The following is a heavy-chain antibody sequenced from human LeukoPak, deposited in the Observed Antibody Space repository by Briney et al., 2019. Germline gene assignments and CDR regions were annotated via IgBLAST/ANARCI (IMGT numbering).Heavy chain of an antibody. CDR1: GGSISSGGYY. D-gene: IGHD5-18*01. V-gene: IGHV4-31*03. CDR3: AREIQLWLPYNWFDP. Sequence: ESGPTLVKPSQTLSLTCTASGGSISSGGYYWSWIRQHPGKGLEWIGYIYYSGSTYYNPSLKSRVTISVDTSKNQLSLKLSSVTAADTAVYYCAREIQLWLPYNWFDPWGQGTLVTVSS. J-gene: IGHJ5*02. CDR2: IYYSGST.